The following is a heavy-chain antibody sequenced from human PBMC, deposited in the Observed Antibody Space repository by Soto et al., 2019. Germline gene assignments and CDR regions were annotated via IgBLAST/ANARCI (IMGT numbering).Heavy chain of an antibody. V-gene: IGHV4-30-4*01. Sequence: SETLSLTCTVSGDSSSSGDDYRIWLRQSPGKGPEWIGYIYYSGSTHYNPSLKSRLTMSVDTSKSQFSLKLSSVTAADTAVYYCDRVPNYYDTSGYVYWRQGTLVTVSS. D-gene: IGHD3-22*01. CDR1: GDSSSSGDDY. CDR2: IYYSGST. J-gene: IGHJ4*02. CDR3: DRVPNYYDTSGYVY.